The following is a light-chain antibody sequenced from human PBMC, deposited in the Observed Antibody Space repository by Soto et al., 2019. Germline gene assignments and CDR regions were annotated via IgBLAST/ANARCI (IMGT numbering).Light chain of an antibody. CDR2: DVS. Sequence: QSVLTQPASVSASPGQSITISCTGTSSDIGAYNSVSWYQQHPGKAPQLMIYDVSYRPSGISSRFSGSKSGNTASLTISGLQADDDADYYCASYTSARMRVFGGGTKVTVL. CDR1: SSDIGAYNS. J-gene: IGLJ2*01. V-gene: IGLV2-14*03. CDR3: ASYTSARMRV.